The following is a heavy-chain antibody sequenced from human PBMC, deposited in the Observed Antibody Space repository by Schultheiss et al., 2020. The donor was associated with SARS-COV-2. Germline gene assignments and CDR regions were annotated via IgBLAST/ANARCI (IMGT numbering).Heavy chain of an antibody. CDR3: ARCHGDGYRIDAFDI. V-gene: IGHV4-4*07. CDR2: IYTSGST. Sequence: SETLSLTCTVSGGSISSYYWSWIRQPPGKGLEWIGRIYTSGSTNYNPSLKSRVTISVDTSKNQFSLKLSSVTAADTAVYYCARCHGDGYRIDAFDIWGQGTMVTVSS. J-gene: IGHJ3*02. CDR1: GGSISSYY. D-gene: IGHD5-24*01.